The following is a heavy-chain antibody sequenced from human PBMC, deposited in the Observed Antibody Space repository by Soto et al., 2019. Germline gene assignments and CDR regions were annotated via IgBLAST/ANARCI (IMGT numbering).Heavy chain of an antibody. V-gene: IGHV4-30-4*01. CDR2: IYYSGST. J-gene: IGHJ4*02. CDR1: GGSISSGDYY. CDR3: VRDLSGYSGFRFDY. D-gene: IGHD5-12*01. Sequence: QVQLQESGPGLVKPSQTLSLTCTVSGGSISSGDYYWSWIRQPPGKGLEWIGYIYYSGSTYYNPSLMSRVTISVDTSMNQFSLKLSSGPAAATAVYYCVRDLSGYSGFRFDYWGQGTLVTVSS.